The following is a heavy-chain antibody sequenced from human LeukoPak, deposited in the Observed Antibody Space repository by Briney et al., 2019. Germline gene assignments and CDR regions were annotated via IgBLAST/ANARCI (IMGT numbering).Heavy chain of an antibody. CDR2: ISWNSVTI. Sequence: PGGSLRLSCASSGFTFDDYARHWVRQGAWKGLDGISVISWNSVTIDYAGAVRGRLTMSRDSAKDSLFLHMSGLTVADGAFYYCAKGYPPTIVAALPLDFWGQGPLVTVSS. D-gene: IGHD6-13*01. J-gene: IGHJ4*02. CDR3: AKGYPPTIVAALPLDF. CDR1: GFTFDDYA. V-gene: IGHV3-9*01.